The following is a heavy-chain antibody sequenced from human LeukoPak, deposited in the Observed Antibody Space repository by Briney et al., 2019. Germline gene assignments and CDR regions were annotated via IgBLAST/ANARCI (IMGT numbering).Heavy chain of an antibody. D-gene: IGHD6-13*01. Sequence: ASVKASCTASGYTFIGYFIHWVRQAPGQGLEWMGWINPNSGGTNYAQKFQGRVTMTRDTSISTAYMELRRLRYDDTAVYYCATAVIVAVFGDAFDIWGQGTLVTVSS. CDR1: GYTFIGYF. CDR2: INPNSGGT. CDR3: ATAVIVAVFGDAFDI. J-gene: IGHJ3*02. V-gene: IGHV1-2*02.